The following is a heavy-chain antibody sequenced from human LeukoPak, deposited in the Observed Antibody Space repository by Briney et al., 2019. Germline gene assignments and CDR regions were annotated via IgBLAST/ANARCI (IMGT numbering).Heavy chain of an antibody. Sequence: GESLKISCKGSGYSFTSYWIGWVRQMPGKGLEWMGIIYPGDSDTRYSPSFQGQVTISADKSISTAHLQWSSLKASDTAMYYCARRFCSSTSCYLTPFDYWGQGTLVTVSS. CDR1: GYSFTSYW. J-gene: IGHJ4*02. CDR3: ARRFCSSTSCYLTPFDY. CDR2: IYPGDSDT. D-gene: IGHD2-2*01. V-gene: IGHV5-51*01.